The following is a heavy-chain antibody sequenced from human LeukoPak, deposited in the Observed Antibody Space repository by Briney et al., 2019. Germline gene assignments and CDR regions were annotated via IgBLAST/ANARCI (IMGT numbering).Heavy chain of an antibody. V-gene: IGHV3-33*08. D-gene: IGHD3-10*01. CDR2: IWYDGSNK. Sequence: GRSLRLSCAASGFTFSTYTIHWVRQAPGKGLEWVAVIWYDGSNKYYADSVKGRFTISRDNSKNTLYLQMNSLRAEDTAVYYCARDLGSGSYYPDYWGQGTLVTVSS. J-gene: IGHJ4*02. CDR1: GFTFSTYT. CDR3: ARDLGSGSYYPDY.